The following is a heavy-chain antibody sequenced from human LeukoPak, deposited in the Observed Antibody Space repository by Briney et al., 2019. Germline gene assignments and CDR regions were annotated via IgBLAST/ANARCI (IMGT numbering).Heavy chain of an antibody. Sequence: TGGSLRLSCAASGFTFDDYAMHWVRQAPGKGLEWVSLIIGDGGSTYYADSVKGRFTICRDNSKKSLYLQMNSLRTEDTALYYCAKDIGVNPPIFDYWGQGTLVTVSS. CDR3: AKDIGVNPPIFDY. D-gene: IGHD3-10*01. CDR2: IIGDGGST. J-gene: IGHJ4*02. V-gene: IGHV3-43*02. CDR1: GFTFDDYA.